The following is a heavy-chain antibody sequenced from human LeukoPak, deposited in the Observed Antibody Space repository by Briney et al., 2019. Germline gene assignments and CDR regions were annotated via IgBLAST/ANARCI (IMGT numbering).Heavy chain of an antibody. V-gene: IGHV1-18*01. J-gene: IGHJ4*02. D-gene: IGHD3-22*01. CDR2: ISAYNGNT. CDR3: ARGYYYDSSGYLLPQTNDY. CDR1: GYTFTSYG. Sequence: ASVKVSCKASGYTFTSYGISWVRQAPGQGLEWMGWISAYNGNTNYAQKLQGRVTMTTDTSTSTAYIELRSLRSDDTAVYYCARGYYYDSSGYLLPQTNDYWGQGTLVTVSS.